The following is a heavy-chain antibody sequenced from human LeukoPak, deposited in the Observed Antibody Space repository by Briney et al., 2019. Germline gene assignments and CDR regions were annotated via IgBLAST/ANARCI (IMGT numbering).Heavy chain of an antibody. J-gene: IGHJ3*02. CDR2: ISGSGGST. Sequence: GGSLRLSCAASGFTFSSYAMSWVRQAPGKGLEWVSAISGSGGSTYYADSVKGRFTISRDNAKNSLYLHMNSLRAEDTALYFCARDLGYKDYVSAFDIWGQGTMVTVSS. D-gene: IGHD5-24*01. V-gene: IGHV3-23*01. CDR3: ARDLGYKDYVSAFDI. CDR1: GFTFSSYA.